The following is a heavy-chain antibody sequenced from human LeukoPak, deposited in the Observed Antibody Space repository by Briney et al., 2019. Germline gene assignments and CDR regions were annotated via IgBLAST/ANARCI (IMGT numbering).Heavy chain of an antibody. V-gene: IGHV5-51*01. CDR3: ARRWGYWEAFDY. CDR1: GYSFTNNW. CDR2: IYPGDSDT. D-gene: IGHD3-22*01. Sequence: GESLKISCKGGGYSFTNNWIAWVRQMPGKGLQWMGSIYPGDSDTRYSPSFQGQVTISTDKSINTAYLQWSSLKASDTAMYYCARRWGYWEAFDYWGQGTLVTVSS. J-gene: IGHJ4*02.